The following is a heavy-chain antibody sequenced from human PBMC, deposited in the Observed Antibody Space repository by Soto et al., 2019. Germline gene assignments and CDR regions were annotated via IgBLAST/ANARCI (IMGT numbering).Heavy chain of an antibody. CDR1: GFTFSSYA. Sequence: GGSLRLSCAASGFTFSSYAMSWIRQAPGKGLEWVSAISGSGGSTYYADSVKGRFTISRDNSKNTLYLQMNSLRAEDTAVYYCAKDGEYSSSWYSFSVNWFDPWGQGTLVTVSS. J-gene: IGHJ5*02. V-gene: IGHV3-23*01. D-gene: IGHD6-13*01. CDR2: ISGSGGST. CDR3: AKDGEYSSSWYSFSVNWFDP.